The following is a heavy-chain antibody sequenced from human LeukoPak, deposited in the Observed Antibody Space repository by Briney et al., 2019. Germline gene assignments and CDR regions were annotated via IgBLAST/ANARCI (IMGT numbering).Heavy chain of an antibody. V-gene: IGHV3-7*01. J-gene: IGHJ4*02. CDR2: IKQDGSEK. CDR3: ARDLGRIQLWPVGY. Sequence: GGSLRLSCAASGFTFSSYWMSWVRQAPGKGLEWVANIKQDGSEKYYVDSVKGRFTISRDNAKNSLYLQTNSLRAEDTAVYYCARDLGRIQLWPVGYWGQGTLVTVSS. D-gene: IGHD5-18*01. CDR1: GFTFSSYW.